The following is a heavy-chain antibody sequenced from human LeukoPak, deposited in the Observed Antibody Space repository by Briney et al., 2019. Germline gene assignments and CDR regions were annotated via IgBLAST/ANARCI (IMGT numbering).Heavy chain of an antibody. CDR3: ATRRHASSSWLGESDYGMDV. J-gene: IGHJ6*02. D-gene: IGHD6-13*01. CDR2: ISGSGGST. V-gene: IGHV3-23*01. CDR1: RFTLSTYT. Sequence: GGSLRLSCAASRFTLSTYTMNWVRQAPGKGLEWVSAISGSGGSTYYADSVKGRFTISRDNSKTTLYLQMNSLRAEDTAVYYCATRRHASSSWLGESDYGMDVWGQGTTVTVSS.